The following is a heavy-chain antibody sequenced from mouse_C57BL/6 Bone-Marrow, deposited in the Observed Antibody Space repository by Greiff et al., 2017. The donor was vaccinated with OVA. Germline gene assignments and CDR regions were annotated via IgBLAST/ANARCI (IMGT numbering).Heavy chain of an antibody. CDR3: ARDSSSVFAY. Sequence: QVHVKQSGAELARPGASVKLSCKASGYTFTSYGISWVKQRTGQGLEWIGEIYPRSGNTYYNEKFKGKATLTADKSSSTAYMELRSLTSEDSAVYVCARDSSSVFAYWGQGTLVTVSA. D-gene: IGHD3-2*02. CDR2: IYPRSGNT. J-gene: IGHJ3*01. V-gene: IGHV1-81*01. CDR1: GYTFTSYG.